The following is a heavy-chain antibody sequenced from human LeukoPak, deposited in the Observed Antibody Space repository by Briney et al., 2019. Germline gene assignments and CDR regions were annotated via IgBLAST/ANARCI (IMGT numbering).Heavy chain of an antibody. V-gene: IGHV3-30*02. CDR3: ARNRAAAGDWLDP. CDR1: GFTFSAYG. CDR2: IRYDGRIK. J-gene: IGHJ5*02. Sequence: GGSLRLSCAASGFTFSAYGVHWVRQAPGKGLEWLAFIRYDGRIKYYADSVKGRFTISRDNSKNTLYLQMNSLTTEDTSLYYCARNRAAAGDWLDPWGQGTLVIVSS. D-gene: IGHD6-13*01.